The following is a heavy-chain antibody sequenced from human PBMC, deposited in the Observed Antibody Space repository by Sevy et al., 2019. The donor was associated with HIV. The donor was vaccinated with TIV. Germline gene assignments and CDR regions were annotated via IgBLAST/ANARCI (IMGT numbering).Heavy chain of an antibody. V-gene: IGHV3-33*01. CDR1: GFTFSNYG. CDR3: ARGGDFNDRSAKRDFDY. Sequence: GGSLRLSCAASGFTFSNYGMHWVRQAPGKGLEWVPVIGNDGSNKYFADSVKGRFTISRDNSKNTLYLQMNSLRVEDTAVYFCARGGDFNDRSAKRDFDYWGQGTLVTVSS. J-gene: IGHJ4*02. D-gene: IGHD3-22*01. CDR2: IGNDGSNK.